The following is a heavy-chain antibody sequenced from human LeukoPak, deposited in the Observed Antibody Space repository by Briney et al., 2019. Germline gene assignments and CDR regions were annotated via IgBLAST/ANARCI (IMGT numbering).Heavy chain of an antibody. V-gene: IGHV4-34*01. J-gene: IGHJ4*02. Sequence: SETLSLTCAVYGGSFSGYYWSWIRQPPGKGLEWIGEINHSGSTNYNPSLKSRVTISVDTSKNQFSLKLSSVTAADTAVYYCAKDLQLADVLRFLEWLSAFDYWGQGTLVTVSS. CDR1: GGSFSGYY. D-gene: IGHD3-3*01. CDR3: AKDLQLADVLRFLEWLSAFDY. CDR2: INHSGST.